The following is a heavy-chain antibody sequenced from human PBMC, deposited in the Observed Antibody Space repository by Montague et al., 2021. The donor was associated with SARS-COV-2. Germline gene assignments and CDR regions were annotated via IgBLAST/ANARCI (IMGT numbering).Heavy chain of an antibody. V-gene: IGHV4-39*01. Sequence: SETLQLTCTVSGGSISSSSYYWGWIRQPQGKGLEWTGSIYYTGSTYYNLSLKSRVTISVDTSKNQFSLKLSSVTAADTAVYYCASPTYYYDSSGSDAFDIWGQGTMVTVSS. D-gene: IGHD3-22*01. CDR1: GGSISSSSYY. CDR2: IYYTGST. J-gene: IGHJ3*02. CDR3: ASPTYYYDSSGSDAFDI.